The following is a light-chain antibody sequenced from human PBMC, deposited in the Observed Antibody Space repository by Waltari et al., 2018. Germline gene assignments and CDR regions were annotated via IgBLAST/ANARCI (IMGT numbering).Light chain of an antibody. J-gene: IGKJ1*01. V-gene: IGKV3-15*01. CDR3: QQYSNWPQT. Sequence: EIVLTQSPASLSLSPGERATFSCRASQSVSSSLAWYQQKPGQAPRLLIYGASSRATGIPDRFSGSGSGTDFTLTISSLEPEDFAVYYCQQYSNWPQTFGQGTKVEIK. CDR2: GAS. CDR1: QSVSSS.